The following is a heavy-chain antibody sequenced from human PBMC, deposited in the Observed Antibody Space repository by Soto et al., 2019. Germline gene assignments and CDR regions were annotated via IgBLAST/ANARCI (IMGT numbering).Heavy chain of an antibody. J-gene: IGHJ1*01. D-gene: IGHD2-15*01. V-gene: IGHV4-59*01. CDR2: IYYSGST. CDR3: ARGPLDCSGGSCYHIEYFQH. CDR1: GGSISSYY. Sequence: SETLSLTCTVSGGSISSYYWSWIRQPPWKGLEWIGYIYYSGSTNYNPSLKSRVTISVDTSKNQFSLKLSSVTAADTAVYYCARGPLDCSGGSCYHIEYFQHWGQGTLVTVSS.